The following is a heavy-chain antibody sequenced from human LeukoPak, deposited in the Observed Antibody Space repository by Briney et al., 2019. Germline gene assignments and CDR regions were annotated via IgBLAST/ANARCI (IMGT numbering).Heavy chain of an antibody. D-gene: IGHD4-11*01. J-gene: IGHJ6*02. CDR2: IIPIFGTA. CDR3: ARGPTYSNYVEEFLDV. Sequence: ASVKVSCKASGGTFSSYAISWVRQAPGRGLEWMGGIIPIFGTANYAQKFQGRVTITADESTSTAYMELSSLRSEDTAVYYCARGPTYSNYVEEFLDVWGQGTTVTVSS. CDR1: GGTFSSYA. V-gene: IGHV1-69*13.